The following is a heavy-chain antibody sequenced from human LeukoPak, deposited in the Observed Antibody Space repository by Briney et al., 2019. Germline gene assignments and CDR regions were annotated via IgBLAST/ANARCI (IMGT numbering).Heavy chain of an antibody. D-gene: IGHD3-16*01. J-gene: IGHJ5*02. Sequence: GGSLRLSCAASGFTFSRYWMHWVRQAPGEGLMWVSRISPDGSTTLYADSVKGRFTISRDNAKNTLYLQMNSLRAEDTAVYYCARTRTLPIAGGFDTWGQGSLVTVSS. CDR2: ISPDGSTT. CDR3: ARTRTLPIAGGFDT. CDR1: GFTFSRYW. V-gene: IGHV3-74*03.